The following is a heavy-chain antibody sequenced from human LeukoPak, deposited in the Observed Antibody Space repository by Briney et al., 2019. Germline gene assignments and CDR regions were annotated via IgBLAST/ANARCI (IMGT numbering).Heavy chain of an antibody. Sequence: SETLSLTCAVYGGSFSGYYWSWIRQPPGKGLEWIGEINHSGSTNYNPSLKSRVTMSVDTSKNQFSLKLSSVTAADTAVYYCARGPHYDILTGYYGRLNYFDYWGQGTLVTVSS. CDR3: ARGPHYDILTGYYGRLNYFDY. V-gene: IGHV4-34*01. CDR2: INHSGST. D-gene: IGHD3-9*01. CDR1: GGSFSGYY. J-gene: IGHJ4*02.